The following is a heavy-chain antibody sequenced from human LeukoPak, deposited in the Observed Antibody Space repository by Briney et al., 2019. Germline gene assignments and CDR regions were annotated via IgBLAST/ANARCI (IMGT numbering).Heavy chain of an antibody. J-gene: IGHJ4*02. CDR3: ATDGYYGINGFLTR. Sequence: GASVKVSCKVSGFSLTDLSMHWVRQAPGQGLEWLGGFDPENGETIYAQRFQGRVTMTGDTATDTAYMELSRLRSEDTAVYYCATDGYYGINGFLTRWGQGTQVTVSS. CDR2: FDPENGET. V-gene: IGHV1-24*01. CDR1: GFSLTDLS. D-gene: IGHD3-22*01.